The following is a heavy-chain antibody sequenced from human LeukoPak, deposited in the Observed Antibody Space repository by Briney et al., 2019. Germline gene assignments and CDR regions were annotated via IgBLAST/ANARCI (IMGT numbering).Heavy chain of an antibody. CDR2: IYTSGST. J-gene: IGHJ6*03. CDR1: GGSISSGSYY. CDR3: ARASGYSGYDSPYYYYMDV. V-gene: IGHV4-61*02. D-gene: IGHD5-12*01. Sequence: SETLSLTCTVSGGSISSGSYYWSWIRQPAGKGLEWIGRIYTSGSTNYNPSLKSRVTISVDTSKNQFSLKLSSVTAADTAVYYCARASGYSGYDSPYYYYMDVWGKGTTVTISS.